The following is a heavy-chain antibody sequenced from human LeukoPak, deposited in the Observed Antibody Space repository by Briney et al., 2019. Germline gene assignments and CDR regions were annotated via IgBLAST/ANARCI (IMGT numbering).Heavy chain of an antibody. CDR1: GFIFRDYA. Sequence: GGSLRLSFVVSGFIFRDYAMSWVRQAPGEGLEWVAGISDNGGGPYYADSLKGRFTISRDNSKNILYLQMNSLRAEDTAVYYCAKEIGRLGVPLYDYWGRGTLVTASS. D-gene: IGHD1-1*01. J-gene: IGHJ4*02. CDR2: ISDNGGGP. CDR3: AKEIGRLGVPLYDY. V-gene: IGHV3-23*01.